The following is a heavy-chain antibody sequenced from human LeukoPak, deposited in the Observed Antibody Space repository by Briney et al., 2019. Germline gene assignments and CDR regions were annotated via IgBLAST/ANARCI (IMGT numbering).Heavy chain of an antibody. D-gene: IGHD3-22*01. CDR1: GFTFSSYW. CDR3: ARSRSGYRAPPDY. J-gene: IGHJ4*02. CDR2: INSDGSST. V-gene: IGHV3-74*01. Sequence: GGSLRLSCAASGFTFSSYWMHWVRQAPGKGLVWVSRINSDGSSTSYADSVKGRFTISRDNAKNTLYLQMNSLGAEDTAVYYCARSRSGYRAPPDYWGQGTLVTVSS.